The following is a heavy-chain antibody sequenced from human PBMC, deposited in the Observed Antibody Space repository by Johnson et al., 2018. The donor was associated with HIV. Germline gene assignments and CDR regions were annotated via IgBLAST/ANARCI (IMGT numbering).Heavy chain of an antibody. J-gene: IGHJ3*02. Sequence: VQLVESGGGVVQPGRSLRLSCAASGFTFSSYAMSWVRQAPGKGLEWVSGISWNSGSIDYADSVKGRFTISSDNSKNTLYLQMNSLRAEDTAVYYCAREQELIGERAFDIWGQGTVVTISS. V-gene: IGHV3-23*04. CDR2: ISWNSGSI. D-gene: IGHD6-13*01. CDR1: GFTFSSYA. CDR3: AREQELIGERAFDI.